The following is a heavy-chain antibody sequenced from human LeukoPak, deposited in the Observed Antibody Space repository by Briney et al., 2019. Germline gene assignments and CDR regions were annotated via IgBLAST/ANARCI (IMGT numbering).Heavy chain of an antibody. CDR1: GGSISSYY. CDR2: IYYSGST. D-gene: IGHD3-22*01. J-gene: IGHJ4*02. CDR3: ARGREHYYDSSGYYLDY. V-gene: IGHV4-59*01. Sequence: SETLSLTCTVSGGSISSYYWSWIRQPPGKGLEWIGYIYYSGSTNYNPSLKSRVTISVETSKNQFSLKLSSVTAADTAVYYCARGREHYYDSSGYYLDYWGQGTLVTVSS.